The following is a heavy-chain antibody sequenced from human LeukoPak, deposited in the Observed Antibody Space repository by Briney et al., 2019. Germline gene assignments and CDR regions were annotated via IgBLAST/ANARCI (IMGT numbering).Heavy chain of an antibody. CDR2: TYYRSKWYT. D-gene: IGHD6-19*01. Sequence: SQTLSLTCAISGDSVSSNSAAWNWIRQSPSRGLGWLGRTYYRSKWYTDYAISVKSRVTINPDTSKNHFSLQLNSVTPEDTAVYYCARAVAGRSAFDYWGQGTLVTVSS. CDR1: GDSVSSNSAA. CDR3: ARAVAGRSAFDY. V-gene: IGHV6-1*01. J-gene: IGHJ4*02.